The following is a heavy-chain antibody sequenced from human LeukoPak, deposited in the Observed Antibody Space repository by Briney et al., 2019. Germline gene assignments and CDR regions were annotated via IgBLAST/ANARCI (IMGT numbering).Heavy chain of an antibody. CDR2: MSYDGSNK. Sequence: GGSLRLSCAASGLTFSSYAMHWVRQAPGKGLEWVAVMSYDGSNKYYADSVKGRFTISRDNSKNTLYLQMNSLRAEDTAVYYCARGARVYLREVYYYGMDVWGQGTTVTVSS. D-gene: IGHD3-10*01. CDR1: GLTFSSYA. V-gene: IGHV3-30-3*01. CDR3: ARGARVYLREVYYYGMDV. J-gene: IGHJ6*02.